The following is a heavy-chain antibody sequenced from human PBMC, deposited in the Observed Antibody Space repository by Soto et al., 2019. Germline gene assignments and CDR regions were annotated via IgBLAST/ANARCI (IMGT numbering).Heavy chain of an antibody. V-gene: IGHV1-18*04. CDR3: GRDGAYTAMGNYTYYGLDV. CDR1: GYTFINFG. J-gene: IGHJ6*02. D-gene: IGHD5-18*01. Sequence: QAQLVQSGAEVKKPGASVKVSCTASGYTFINFGISWVRQAPGQGLEWMGWISAYTGDTIYAQKLRGRVTMTTDTSTNTVYMELRSLRFDDTAVFFGGRDGAYTAMGNYTYYGLDVWGQGTTVTVSS. CDR2: ISAYTGDT.